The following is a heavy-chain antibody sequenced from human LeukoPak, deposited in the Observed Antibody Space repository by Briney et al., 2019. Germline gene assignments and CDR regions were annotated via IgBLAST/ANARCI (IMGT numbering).Heavy chain of an antibody. J-gene: IGHJ4*02. Sequence: SETLSLTCTVSGGSISSSSFYWGWIRQPPGKGLEWIGTIYYSGSTYYNSSLKSRVTISVDTSKNQVSLKLTSVTAADTAVYYCAREGGFYRPLDYPGQGTLVTVSS. D-gene: IGHD3-3*01. CDR3: AREGGFYRPLDY. V-gene: IGHV4-39*07. CDR2: IYYSGST. CDR1: GGSISSSSFY.